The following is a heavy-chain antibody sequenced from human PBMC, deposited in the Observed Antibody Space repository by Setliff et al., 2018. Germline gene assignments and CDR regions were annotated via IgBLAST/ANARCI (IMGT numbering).Heavy chain of an antibody. CDR2: IKQDGSEI. Sequence: GGSLRLSCAASGLTFSSYWMTWVRQAPGKGLEWLANIKQDGSEIYSVDSVKGRFSISRDNAKNSLYLQMNSLRAEDTAVYYCARARTPTYDILTGYHHNSFFDYWGQGTLVTVSS. D-gene: IGHD3-9*01. CDR3: ARARTPTYDILTGYHHNSFFDY. J-gene: IGHJ4*02. CDR1: GLTFSSYW. V-gene: IGHV3-7*01.